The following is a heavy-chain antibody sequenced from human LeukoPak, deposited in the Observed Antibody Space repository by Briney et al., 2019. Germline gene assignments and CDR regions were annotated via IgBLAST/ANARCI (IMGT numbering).Heavy chain of an antibody. D-gene: IGHD3-10*01. J-gene: IGHJ3*02. V-gene: IGHV4-39*07. Sequence: SETLSLTCTVSGGSISSSSYYWGWIRQPPGKGLEWIGSIYYSGSTYYNPSLKSRVTISVDTSKNQFSLKLSSVTAADTAVYYCARDRRGRSMVRGVDDAFDIWGQGTMVTVSS. CDR1: GGSISSSSYY. CDR3: ARDRRGRSMVRGVDDAFDI. CDR2: IYYSGST.